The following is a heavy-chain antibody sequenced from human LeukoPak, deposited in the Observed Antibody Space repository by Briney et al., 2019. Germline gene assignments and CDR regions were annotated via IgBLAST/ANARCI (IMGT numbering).Heavy chain of an antibody. CDR3: ARVVAAVADNWFDP. CDR1: GGSFSGYY. Sequence: KPSETLSLTCAVYGGSFSGYYWSWIRQPPGKGLEWIGEINHSGSTNYNPSLKSRVTISVDTSKNQFSLKLSSVTAADTAVYCCARVVAAVADNWFDPWGQGTLVTVSS. V-gene: IGHV4-34*01. CDR2: INHSGST. D-gene: IGHD6-19*01. J-gene: IGHJ5*02.